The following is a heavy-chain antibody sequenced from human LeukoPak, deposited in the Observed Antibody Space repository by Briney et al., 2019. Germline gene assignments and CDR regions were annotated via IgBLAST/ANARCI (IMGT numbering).Heavy chain of an antibody. J-gene: IGHJ6*03. CDR2: IYTSGST. CDR3: AKEILYYYYMDV. CDR1: GGSISSGSYY. V-gene: IGHV4-61*02. Sequence: SETLSLTCTVSGGSISSGSYYWSRIRQPAGKGLEWIGRIYTSGSTNYNPSLKSRVTISVDTSKNQFSLKLSSVTAADTAVYYSAKEILYYYYMDVWGKGTTVTVSS.